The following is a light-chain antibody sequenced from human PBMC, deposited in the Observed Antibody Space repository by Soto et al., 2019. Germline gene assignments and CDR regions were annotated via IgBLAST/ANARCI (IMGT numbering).Light chain of an antibody. CDR3: QQYDNYPLT. CDR1: QSINSW. Sequence: DIQMTQSPSTLSASVGDRVTITCRASQSINSWLAWYQQKPGKAPQILIYDASTLKSGVPSRFSASGSGTEFTLTISSLQPDDFATYYCQQYDNYPLTFGGGTKVDI. J-gene: IGKJ4*01. CDR2: DAS. V-gene: IGKV1-5*01.